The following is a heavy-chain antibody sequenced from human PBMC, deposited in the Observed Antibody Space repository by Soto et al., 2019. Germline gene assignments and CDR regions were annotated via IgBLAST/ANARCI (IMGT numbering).Heavy chain of an antibody. CDR2: IKQDGSEK. J-gene: IGHJ4*02. D-gene: IGHD3-3*02. Sequence: EVHLVESGGDLVQPGGSLRLSCAASGFTFSAYWMQWVRQAPGKGMEWVAIIKQDGSEKYYVDSVPGRFTISRDNAKNSLYLQRSSLGAGDTAMYFIVGSRVWLFDYWGQGTLVTVSS. V-gene: IGHV3-7*05. CDR1: GFTFSAYW. CDR3: VGSRVWLFDY.